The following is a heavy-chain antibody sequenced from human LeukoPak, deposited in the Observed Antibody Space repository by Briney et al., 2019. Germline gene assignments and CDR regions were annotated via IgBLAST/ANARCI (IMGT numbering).Heavy chain of an antibody. CDR3: ARVTVYYDSSGYFDS. CDR1: GFIFDNYG. D-gene: IGHD3-22*01. V-gene: IGHV3-20*04. J-gene: IGHJ4*02. Sequence: PGGSLRLSCAATGFIFDNYGMSWVRQAPGKELEWVSGINWNGAGTGYADSVKGRFTISRDKAKNSLYLQMNSLRAGDTALYYCARVTVYYDSSGYFDSWGQGALVTVSS. CDR2: INWNGAGT.